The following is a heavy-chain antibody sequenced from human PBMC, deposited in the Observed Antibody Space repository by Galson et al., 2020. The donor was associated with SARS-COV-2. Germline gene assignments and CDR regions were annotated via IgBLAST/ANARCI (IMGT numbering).Heavy chain of an antibody. J-gene: IGHJ5*02. D-gene: IGHD3-10*01. V-gene: IGHV3-21*01. CDR2: ISSSSSYI. CDR3: ARDLVVRGGEDRP. Sequence: NSGGSLRLSCAASGFTFSSYSMNWVRQAPGKGLEWVSSISSSSSYIYYADSVKGRFTISRDNAKNSLYLQMNSLRAEDTAVYYCARDLVVRGGEDRPWGQGTLVTVSS. CDR1: GFTFSSYS.